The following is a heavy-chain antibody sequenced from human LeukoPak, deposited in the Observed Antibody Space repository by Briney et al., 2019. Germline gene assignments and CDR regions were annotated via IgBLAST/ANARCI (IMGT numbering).Heavy chain of an antibody. CDR1: GYTFTGYY. CDR3: ARAAGSWDYYDSSGYSGTIDY. CDR2: INPNSGGT. V-gene: IGHV1-2*04. J-gene: IGHJ4*02. D-gene: IGHD3-22*01. Sequence: ASVKVSCKASGYTFTGYYMHWVRQAPGQGLEWMGWINPNSGGTNYAQKFQGWVTMTRDTSISTAYMELSRLRSEDTAVYYCARAAGSWDYYDSSGYSGTIDYWGQGTLVTVSS.